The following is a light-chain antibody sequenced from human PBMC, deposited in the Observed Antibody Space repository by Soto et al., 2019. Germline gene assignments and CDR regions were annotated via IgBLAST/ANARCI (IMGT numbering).Light chain of an antibody. J-gene: IGKJ4*01. CDR1: QSVSSY. V-gene: IGKV3-11*01. Sequence: EIVLTQSPATLSLSPGERATLSCRASQSVSSYLAWYQQNPGQAPRLLIYDASNRATGIPTRFSGSGSGTELTLTIRSLEPEDFAVYYCKPRSNWPFTFGGGTKVEIK. CDR2: DAS. CDR3: KPRSNWPFT.